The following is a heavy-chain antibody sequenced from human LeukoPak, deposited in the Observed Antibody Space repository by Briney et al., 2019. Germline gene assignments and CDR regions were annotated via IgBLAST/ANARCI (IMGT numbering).Heavy chain of an antibody. J-gene: IGHJ6*02. D-gene: IGHD1-1*01. V-gene: IGHV1-2*02. Sequence: GASVKVSCKASGYIFTDYYVHWIRQAPGQGFEWMGWIDPNSGGTHHAPNFQGRATMTRDTSSSTVYMDLSRLRSADTAIYYCARSRTPFYYYGMHVWGLGTSVTVSS. CDR2: IDPNSGGT. CDR1: GYIFTDYY. CDR3: ARSRTPFYYYGMHV.